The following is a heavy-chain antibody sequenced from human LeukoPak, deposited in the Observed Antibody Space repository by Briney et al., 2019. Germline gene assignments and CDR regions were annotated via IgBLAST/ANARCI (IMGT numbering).Heavy chain of an antibody. V-gene: IGHV4-59*01. J-gene: IGHJ4*02. D-gene: IGHD3-22*01. Sequence: SETLSLTCTVSGGSITNYDWGWIRQPPGKGLEWIDFSYYNGNTNYNPSLKSRVTISVDTSKNQFSLKLSSVTAADTAVYYCARGGWNKFDYWGQGTLVTVSS. CDR1: GGSITNYD. CDR3: ARGGWNKFDY. CDR2: SYYNGNT.